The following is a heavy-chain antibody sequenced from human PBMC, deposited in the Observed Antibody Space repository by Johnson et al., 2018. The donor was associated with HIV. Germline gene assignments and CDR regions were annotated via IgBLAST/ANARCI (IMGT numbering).Heavy chain of an antibody. CDR2: ILYDGSNK. Sequence: QVQLVESGGGVAQPGRSLRLSCAASRFTFSFYAMHWVRQAPGKGLEWVALILYDGSNKYYADSVKGRFTISRDNSKNTLYLQMNSLRAEDTAVYYCARVHGGATRAKGAFDIWGQGTMVTVSS. CDR3: ARVHGGATRAKGAFDI. V-gene: IGHV3-30*14. CDR1: RFTFSFYA. D-gene: IGHD1-26*01. J-gene: IGHJ3*02.